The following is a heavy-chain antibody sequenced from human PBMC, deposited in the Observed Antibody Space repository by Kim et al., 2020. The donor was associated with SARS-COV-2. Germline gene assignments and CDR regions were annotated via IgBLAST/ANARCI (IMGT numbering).Heavy chain of an antibody. D-gene: IGHD3-10*01. V-gene: IGHV5-51*01. CDR3: AGLWFGELGGMDV. Sequence: YRPSFQGQVTISADKSISTAYLQWSSLKASDTAMYYCAGLWFGELGGMDVWGQGTTVTVSS. J-gene: IGHJ6*02.